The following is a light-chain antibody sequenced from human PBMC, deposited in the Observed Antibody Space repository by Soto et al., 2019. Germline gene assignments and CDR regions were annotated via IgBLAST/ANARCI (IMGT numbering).Light chain of an antibody. Sequence: QSALTQPASVSGSPGQSITISCTGTSSDVGGYNYVSWYQQHPGKAPKLMIYDVSNRPSGVSNRFSGSKSGNTASLTISGLQAEDEADYYCNSYTRSSPPFYVFGTGTQLTVL. CDR2: DVS. V-gene: IGLV2-14*01. J-gene: IGLJ1*01. CDR1: SSDVGGYNY. CDR3: NSYTRSSPPFYV.